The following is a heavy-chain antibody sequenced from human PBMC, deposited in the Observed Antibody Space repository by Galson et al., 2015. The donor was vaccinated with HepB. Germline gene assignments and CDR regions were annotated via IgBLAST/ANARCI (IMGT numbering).Heavy chain of an antibody. CDR2: TYYRSKWYN. CDR1: GDSVSSNSAA. J-gene: IGHJ6*02. Sequence: CAISGDSVSSNSAAWNWIRQSPSRGLERLGRTYYRSKWYNDFAVSVKSRITINPDTSKNQFSLQLNSVTPEDTAVYYCARGRPDHYDILTGYYPYYYYGMDVWGQGTTVTVSS. D-gene: IGHD3-9*01. V-gene: IGHV6-1*01. CDR3: ARGRPDHYDILTGYYPYYYYGMDV.